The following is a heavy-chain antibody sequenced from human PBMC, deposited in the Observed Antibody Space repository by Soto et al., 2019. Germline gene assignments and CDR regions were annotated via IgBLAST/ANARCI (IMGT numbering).Heavy chain of an antibody. Sequence: QVQLQESGPGLVKPSGTLSLTCAVSGGSISSSNWWSWVRQPPGKGLEWIGEIYHSGSTNYNPSLKSRVTISVDKSKNQFSLRLSSVTAADTAVYYCARVSDQYCISTSCYLGYYGMDVWGQGTTVTVSS. V-gene: IGHV4-4*02. CDR3: ARVSDQYCISTSCYLGYYGMDV. J-gene: IGHJ6*02. D-gene: IGHD2-2*01. CDR2: IYHSGST. CDR1: GGSISSSNW.